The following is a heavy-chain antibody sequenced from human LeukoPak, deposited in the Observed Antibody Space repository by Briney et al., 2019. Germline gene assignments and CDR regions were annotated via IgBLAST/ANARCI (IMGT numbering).Heavy chain of an antibody. D-gene: IGHD6-13*01. J-gene: IGHJ4*02. CDR3: ARGKSGYSSSWYVG. Sequence: GSLRLSCAASGFSFSIYAMSWIRQPPGKGLEWIGEINHSGSTNYNPSLKSRVTISVDTSKNQFSLKLSSVTAADTAVYYCARGKSGYSSSWYVGWGQGTLVTVSS. CDR2: INHSGST. CDR1: GFSFSIYA. V-gene: IGHV4-34*01.